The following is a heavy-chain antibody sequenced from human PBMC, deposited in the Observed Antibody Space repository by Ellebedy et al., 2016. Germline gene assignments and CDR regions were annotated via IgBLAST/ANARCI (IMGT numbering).Heavy chain of an antibody. CDR1: GGSISSYY. CDR2: IYYSGST. V-gene: IGHV4-59*01. CDR3: ARWSSWKGGLDY. D-gene: IGHD1-1*01. J-gene: IGHJ4*02. Sequence: GSLRLSXTVSGGSISSYYWSWIRQPPGKGLEWIGYIYYSGSTNYNPSLKSRVTISVDTSKNQFSLKLSSVTAADTAVYYCARWSSWKGGLDYWGQGTLVTVSS.